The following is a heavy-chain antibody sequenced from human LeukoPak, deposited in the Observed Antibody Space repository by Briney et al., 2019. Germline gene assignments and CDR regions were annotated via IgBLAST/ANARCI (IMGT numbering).Heavy chain of an antibody. CDR3: ARGGTATPPSAP. CDR2: INPNSGGT. J-gene: IGHJ5*02. V-gene: IGHV1-2*02. CDR1: GYTFTGYY. Sequence: ASVKVFCKASGYTFTGYYMHWVRQAPGQGLEWMGWINPNSGGTNYAQKFQGRGTMTRDTSISTAYMELSRLRSDDTAVYYCARGGTATPPSAPGGKAPLVTVSS. D-gene: IGHD3-16*01.